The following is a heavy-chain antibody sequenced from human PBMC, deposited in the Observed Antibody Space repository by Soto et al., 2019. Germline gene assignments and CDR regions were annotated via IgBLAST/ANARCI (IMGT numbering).Heavy chain of an antibody. J-gene: IGHJ3*02. CDR2: IFPGDSDT. CDR3: ARRGDSSSWYADAFDI. D-gene: IGHD6-13*01. Sequence: PGESLKISCKGSGYRFANYWIAWVRQMLGKGLEYMGIIFPGDSDTRYSPSFQGQVTFSADKSITTAYLQWSSLQASDTAMYYCARRGDSSSWYADAFDIWGQGTLVTVSS. CDR1: GYRFANYW. V-gene: IGHV5-51*01.